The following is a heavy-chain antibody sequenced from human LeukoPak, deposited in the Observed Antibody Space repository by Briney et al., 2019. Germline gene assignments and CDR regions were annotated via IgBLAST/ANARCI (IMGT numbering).Heavy chain of an antibody. D-gene: IGHD5-18*01. V-gene: IGHV3-30-3*01. CDR1: GFTFSSYA. CDR2: VSYDGAFT. J-gene: IGHJ5*01. CDR3: VRVTALQQMWLIYDS. Sequence: GRSLRLSCAASGFTFSSYAMHWVRQAPGKGLEWVATVSYDGAFTEYPDSVKGRFTISRDSSKTAVYLQIQSLRLEDTALYYCVRVTALQQMWLIYDSWGQGTPVTVSS.